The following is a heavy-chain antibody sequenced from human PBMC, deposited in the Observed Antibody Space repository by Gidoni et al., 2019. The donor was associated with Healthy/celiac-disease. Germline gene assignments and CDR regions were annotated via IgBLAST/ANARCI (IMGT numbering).Heavy chain of an antibody. J-gene: IGHJ5*02. CDR2: IRGSGGST. V-gene: IGHV3-23*01. CDR3: AKDENIPLYGDRGWFDP. CDR1: GFTFSSSA. Sequence: EVQLLESGGGLVQPGGSLRLSCAASGFTFSSSAMSWVRQAPGKGLEWVSAIRGSGGSTYYADSVKGRFTISRDNSKNTLYLQMNSLRAEDTAVYYCAKDENIPLYGDRGWFDPWGQGTLVTVSS. D-gene: IGHD4-17*01.